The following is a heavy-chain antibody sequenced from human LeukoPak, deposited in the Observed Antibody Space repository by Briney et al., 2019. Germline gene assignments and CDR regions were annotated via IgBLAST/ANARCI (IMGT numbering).Heavy chain of an antibody. CDR1: GTSFSSHW. J-gene: IGHJ6*02. V-gene: IGHV3-53*01. Sequence: GGSLRLACAASGTSFSSHWMHWVRQAPGKGLEWVSVIYSGGSTYYADSAKGRFTISRDNSKNTPYLQMNSLRAEDTAVYYCLGELTASHGMDVWGQGTTVTVSS. CDR3: LGELTASHGMDV. CDR2: IYSGGST. D-gene: IGHD3-10*01.